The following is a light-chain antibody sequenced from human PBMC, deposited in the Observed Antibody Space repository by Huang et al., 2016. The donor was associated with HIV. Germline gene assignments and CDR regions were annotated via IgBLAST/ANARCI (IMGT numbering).Light chain of an antibody. J-gene: IGKJ3*01. CDR2: DAS. V-gene: IGKV3-11*01. Sequence: EIVLTQSPPTLSLSPGERATLSCRASQSVNNHLAWYQQRPGQAPRLLVYDASNRATGSPARFSGSGSGTDFTLTISSLEPEDFAVYFCQQRSNWPFGPGTRLDIK. CDR3: QQRSNWP. CDR1: QSVNNH.